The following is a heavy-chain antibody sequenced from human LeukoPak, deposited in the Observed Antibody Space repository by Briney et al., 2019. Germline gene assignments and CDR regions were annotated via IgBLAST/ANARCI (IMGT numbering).Heavy chain of an antibody. CDR3: ARGSLRLFDY. D-gene: IGHD5/OR15-5a*01. J-gene: IGHJ4*02. CDR1: GGSISSGGHS. V-gene: IGHV4-31*01. CDR2: IYFSGSA. Sequence: SETLSLTCTVSGGSISSGGHSWSWIRQHPAKGVDWIRNIYFSGSAYYNPSLGRSVTIPKDTSKNQFTLKLTSVTAADTAVYYCARGSLRLFDYWGQGTLVTVSS.